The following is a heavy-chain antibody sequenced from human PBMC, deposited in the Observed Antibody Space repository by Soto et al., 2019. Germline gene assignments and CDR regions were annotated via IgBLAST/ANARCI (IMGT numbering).Heavy chain of an antibody. CDR1: GGSIVDYY. Sequence: PSETLSLTCRVSGGSIVDYYWSWIRQPPGKGLEWIGFIYYTGNTRYNPSLGSRVTISLDTSKNQFSLKLTSATAADTAFYYCARDVNRWELRGFFDPWGRGALVTVSS. CDR2: IYYTGNT. CDR3: ARDVNRWELRGFFDP. V-gene: IGHV4-59*01. J-gene: IGHJ5*02. D-gene: IGHD1-7*01.